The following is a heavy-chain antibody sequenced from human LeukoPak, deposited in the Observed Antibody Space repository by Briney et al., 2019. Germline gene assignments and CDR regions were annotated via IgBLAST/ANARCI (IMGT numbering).Heavy chain of an antibody. CDR2: ISAHNGNT. V-gene: IGHV1-18*01. CDR3: ARDRGIVLMAFDY. D-gene: IGHD2-8*01. J-gene: IGHJ4*02. CDR1: GYTFTNYD. Sequence: ASVKVSCKASGYTFTNYDINWVRQAPGQGLEWMGWISAHNGNTNYAQKLEGRVTMTTDTSTSAAYMELRSLRSDDTAVYYCARDRGIVLMAFDYWGQGTLVTVSS.